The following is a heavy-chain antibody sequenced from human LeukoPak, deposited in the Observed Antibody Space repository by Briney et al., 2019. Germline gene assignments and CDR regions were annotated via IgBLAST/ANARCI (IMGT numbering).Heavy chain of an antibody. CDR3: AKDSRGGGSYDY. Sequence: GGCLRLSCAASGFIFSSFGMQWVRQAPGKGLEWVAFIRYDGSNTYYAESLKGRFTISRDNSKNTLYLQMNSLRAEDTAVYYCAKDSRGGGSYDYWGRGTLVSVSS. D-gene: IGHD1-26*01. CDR1: GFIFSSFG. V-gene: IGHV3-30*02. CDR2: IRYDGSNT. J-gene: IGHJ4*02.